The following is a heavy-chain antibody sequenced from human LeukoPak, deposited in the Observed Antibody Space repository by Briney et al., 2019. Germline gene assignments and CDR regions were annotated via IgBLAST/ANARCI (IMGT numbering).Heavy chain of an antibody. CDR3: ARDRALYYYDSSGYYDY. CDR1: GYTFTSYY. Sequence: ASVKVSCKASGYTFTSYYMHWVRQAPGQGLEWMGWINPNNGDPSYAQKFRGRVSMTRDTSISTAYMELSSLRSDDTAVYYCARDRALYYYDSSGYYDYWGQGTLVTVSS. D-gene: IGHD3-22*01. CDR2: INPNNGDP. V-gene: IGHV1-2*02. J-gene: IGHJ4*02.